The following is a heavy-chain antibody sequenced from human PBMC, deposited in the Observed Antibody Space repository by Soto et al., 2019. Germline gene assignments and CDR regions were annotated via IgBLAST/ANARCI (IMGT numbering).Heavy chain of an antibody. CDR3: RRSSRYSTDV. V-gene: IGHV4-39*01. D-gene: IGHD6-13*01. CDR2: IYSTGNT. Sequence: SETLSLTCPVSGGSLSPNYWAWIRQPPGKGLEWIGSIYSTGNTYYNPSLNSQVTISVDTSKNQFSLNVISVTAADTAVYYCRRSSRYSTDVWGQGTTVTVSS. J-gene: IGHJ6*02. CDR1: GGSLSPNY.